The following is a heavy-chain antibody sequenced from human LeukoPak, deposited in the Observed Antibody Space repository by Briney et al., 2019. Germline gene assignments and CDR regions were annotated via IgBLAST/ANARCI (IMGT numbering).Heavy chain of an antibody. D-gene: IGHD3-3*01. V-gene: IGHV1-2*02. Sequence: GASVKVSCKASGYTFTGYFIHWMRQAPGQGLEWMGWINPNSGGTNYAQKFQGRVTMTRDASISTAYMEVSRLRSDDTAVYYCARVEWELYPFFDYWGQGTLVTVSS. CDR3: ARVEWELYPFFDY. J-gene: IGHJ4*02. CDR2: INPNSGGT. CDR1: GYTFTGYF.